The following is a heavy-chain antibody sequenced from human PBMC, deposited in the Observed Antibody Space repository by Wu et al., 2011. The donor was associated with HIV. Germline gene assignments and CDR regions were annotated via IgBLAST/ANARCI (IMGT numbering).Heavy chain of an antibody. V-gene: IGHV1-46*01. CDR1: GYTFTSYY. J-gene: IGHJ4*02. CDR2: INPSGGST. CDR3: ARSGAAGPPADY. D-gene: IGHD6-13*01. Sequence: QVQLVQSGAEVKKPGASVKVSCKASGYTFTSYYMHWVRQAPGQGLEWMGIINPSGGSTSYAQKFQGRVTMTRGTSTNTVYMELSSLRSEDTAVYYCARSGAAGPPADYWGQGNPGSPSPQ.